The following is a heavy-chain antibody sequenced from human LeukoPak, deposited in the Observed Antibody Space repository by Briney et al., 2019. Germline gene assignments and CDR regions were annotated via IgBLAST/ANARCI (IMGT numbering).Heavy chain of an antibody. CDR3: AKDIYPNWFDP. CDR2: IGGSGGST. V-gene: IGHV3-23*01. Sequence: GGSLRLSCAASGFTFNNAWMSWVRQAPGKGLEWVSAIGGSGGSTYYADSVKGRFTISRDNSENTLYLQMNSLRAEDTAVYYCAKDIYPNWFDPWGQGTLVTVSS. CDR1: GFTFNNAW. D-gene: IGHD3-16*02. J-gene: IGHJ5*02.